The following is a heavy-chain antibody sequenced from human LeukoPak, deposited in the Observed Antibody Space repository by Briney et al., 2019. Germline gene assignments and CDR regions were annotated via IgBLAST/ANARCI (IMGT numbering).Heavy chain of an antibody. CDR3: AKDPGYYYDPRGVFDY. CDR1: GFTFDDYA. V-gene: IGHV3-43*02. J-gene: IGHJ4*02. CDR2: ISGDGGST. D-gene: IGHD3-22*01. Sequence: GGPLRLSCAASGFTFDDYAMHWVRQAPGKGLEWVSLISGDGGSTYYADSVKGRFTISRDNSKNSLYLQMNSLRTEDTALYYCAKDPGYYYDPRGVFDYWGQGTLVTVSS.